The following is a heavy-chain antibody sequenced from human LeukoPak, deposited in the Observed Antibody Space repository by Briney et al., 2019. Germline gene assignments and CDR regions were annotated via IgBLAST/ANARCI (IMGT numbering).Heavy chain of an antibody. D-gene: IGHD3-10*01. CDR2: ISTSGRTI. CDR1: GFTFSTYE. CDR3: ASYIRAPFDI. Sequence: SGGSLRLSCAASGFTFSTYEMNWVRQAPGRGLEWVSYISTSGRTIYYADSAKGRFTISRDNAKNSLYLQMNSLRAEDTAVYHCASYIRAPFDIWGQGTMVTVSS. J-gene: IGHJ3*02. V-gene: IGHV3-48*03.